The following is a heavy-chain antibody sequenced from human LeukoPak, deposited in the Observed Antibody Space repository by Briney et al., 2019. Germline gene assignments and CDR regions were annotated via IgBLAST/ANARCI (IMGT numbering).Heavy chain of an antibody. D-gene: IGHD3-9*01. CDR2: IYYSGST. CDR1: GGSISSYY. Sequence: SGTLSLTCTVSGGSISSYYWSWIRQPPGKGLEWIGYIYYSGSTNYNPSLKSRVTISVDTSKNQFSLKLSSVTAADTAVYYCARAPYYDTLTGYKSHGMDVWGQGTTVTVSS. V-gene: IGHV4-59*01. J-gene: IGHJ6*02. CDR3: ARAPYYDTLTGYKSHGMDV.